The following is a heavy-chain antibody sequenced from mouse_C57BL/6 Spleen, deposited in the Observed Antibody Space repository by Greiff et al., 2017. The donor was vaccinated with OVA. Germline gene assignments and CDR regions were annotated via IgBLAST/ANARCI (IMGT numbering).Heavy chain of an antibody. V-gene: IGHV3-6*01. Sequence: VQLQQSGPGLVKPSQSLSLTCSVTGYSITSGYYWNWIRQFPGNKLEWMGYISYDGSNNYNPSLKNRISITRDTSKNQFFLKLNSVTTEDTATYYCAREDGNYFYWYFDVWGTGTTVTVSS. CDR1: GYSITSGYY. J-gene: IGHJ1*03. D-gene: IGHD2-1*01. CDR2: ISYDGSN. CDR3: AREDGNYFYWYFDV.